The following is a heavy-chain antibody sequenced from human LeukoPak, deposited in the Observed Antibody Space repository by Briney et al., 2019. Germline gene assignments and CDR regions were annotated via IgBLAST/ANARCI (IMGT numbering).Heavy chain of an antibody. CDR1: GGTFSSYA. J-gene: IGHJ6*03. V-gene: IGHV1-69*05. D-gene: IGHD3-10*01. CDR2: IILIFGTA. Sequence: SVRVSCKASGGTFSSYAISWVRQAPGQGLEWMGGIILIFGTANYAQKFQGRVTITTDESTSTAYMELSSLRSEDTAVYYCARGKGSYYGYMDVWGKGTTVTVSS. CDR3: ARGKGSYYGYMDV.